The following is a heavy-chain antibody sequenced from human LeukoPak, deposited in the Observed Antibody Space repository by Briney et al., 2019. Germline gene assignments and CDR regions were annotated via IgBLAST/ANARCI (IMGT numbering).Heavy chain of an antibody. CDR2: ISSSSSYI. CDR1: GFTFSSYS. D-gene: IGHD4-17*01. J-gene: IGHJ4*02. Sequence: GGSLRLSCAASGFTFSSYSMNWVRQAPGEGLEWVSSISSSSSYIYYADSVKGRFTISRDNAKNSLYLQMNSLRAEDTAVYYCARESTVTTSFDYWGQGTLVTVSS. CDR3: ARESTVTTSFDY. V-gene: IGHV3-21*01.